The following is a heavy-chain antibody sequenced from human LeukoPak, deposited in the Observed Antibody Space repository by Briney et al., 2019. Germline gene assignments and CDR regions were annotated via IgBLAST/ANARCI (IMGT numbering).Heavy chain of an antibody. CDR1: GGSISSSSYY. Sequence: PSETLSLTCTVSGGSISSSSYYWGWIRQPPGKGLEWIGSIYYSGSTYYNPSLKSRVTISVDTSKNQFSLKLSSVTAADTAVYYCARDPLYCSGGSCYTNWFDPWGQGTLVTVSS. CDR2: IYYSGST. J-gene: IGHJ5*02. CDR3: ARDPLYCSGGSCYTNWFDP. D-gene: IGHD2-15*01. V-gene: IGHV4-39*07.